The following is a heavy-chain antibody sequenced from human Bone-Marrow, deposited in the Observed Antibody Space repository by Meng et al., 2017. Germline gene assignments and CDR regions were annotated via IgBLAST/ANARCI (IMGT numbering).Heavy chain of an antibody. CDR3: ARGMGATHFDY. CDR1: GFTFSSYS. Sequence: LVEAGGGLVRPGMAPRLSCAASGFTFSSYSMHWVRQAPGKGLEWVAVISYDGSNKYYADSVKCRFTISRDNAKNSLYLQMNSLRAEDTAVYYCARGMGATHFDYWGQGTLVTVSS. D-gene: IGHD1-26*01. J-gene: IGHJ4*02. CDR2: ISYDGSNK. V-gene: IGHV3-30*04.